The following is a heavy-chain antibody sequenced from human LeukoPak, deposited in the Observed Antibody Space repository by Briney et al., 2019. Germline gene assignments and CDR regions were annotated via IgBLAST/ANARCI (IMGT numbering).Heavy chain of an antibody. CDR2: IYYSGST. D-gene: IGHD1-26*01. V-gene: IGHV4-39*01. CDR3: ARHEYSGSYYGLSWFDP. Sequence: SETLSLTCTVSGGSISSSGYYWGWLRQPPGTGLEWIASIYYSGSTYYNPSLKSRVTISVDTSKNQLSLKLSSLTAADTAVYYCARHEYSGSYYGLSWFDPWGQGTLSPSPQ. CDR1: GGSISSSGYY. J-gene: IGHJ5*02.